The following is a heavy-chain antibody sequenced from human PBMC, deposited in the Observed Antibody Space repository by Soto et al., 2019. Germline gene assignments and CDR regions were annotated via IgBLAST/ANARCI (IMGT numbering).Heavy chain of an antibody. Sequence: QVQLVESGGGVVQPGRSLRLSCAASGFTFSSYAMHWVRQAPGKGLEWVAVISYDGSNKYYADSVKGRFTISRDNSKNTLYLQMNSLRAEDTAVYYCARDRWLQSRFLDYWGQGTLVTVSS. J-gene: IGHJ4*02. D-gene: IGHD5-12*01. CDR2: ISYDGSNK. CDR3: ARDRWLQSRFLDY. CDR1: GFTFSSYA. V-gene: IGHV3-30-3*01.